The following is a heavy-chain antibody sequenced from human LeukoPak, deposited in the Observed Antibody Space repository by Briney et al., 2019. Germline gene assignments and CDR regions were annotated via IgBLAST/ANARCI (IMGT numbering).Heavy chain of an antibody. Sequence: ASVKVSCKGSVYTFTSYGITGVRHAPGQGGEWMGGICAFNGDTNYAQKLQGRVTMTTDTSTSTAYMELRSLRSDDTAVYYCARSRAVIVGATKPFDYWGEGALVTVSS. D-gene: IGHD1-26*01. CDR3: ARSRAVIVGATKPFDY. CDR2: ICAFNGDT. J-gene: IGHJ4*02. CDR1: VYTFTSYG. V-gene: IGHV1-18*01.